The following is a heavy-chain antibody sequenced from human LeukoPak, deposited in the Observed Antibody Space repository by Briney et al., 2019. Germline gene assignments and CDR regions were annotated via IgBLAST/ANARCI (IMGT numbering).Heavy chain of an antibody. Sequence: PSETLSLTCAVYGGSFSGYYWSWIRQPPGKGLEWIGEINHSGSTNYNPSLKSRVTISVDTSKNQFSLKLSSVTAADTAVYYCARGPKSYGSGSYTLTPHWGQGTLVTVSS. J-gene: IGHJ4*02. CDR2: INHSGST. CDR3: ARGPKSYGSGSYTLTPH. V-gene: IGHV4-34*01. CDR1: GGSFSGYY. D-gene: IGHD3-10*01.